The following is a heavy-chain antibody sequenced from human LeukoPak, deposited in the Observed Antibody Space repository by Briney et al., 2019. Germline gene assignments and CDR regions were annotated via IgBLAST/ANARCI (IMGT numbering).Heavy chain of an antibody. CDR3: ATDHWVYSSGYYVTFQH. Sequence: ASVKVSCKASGGTFSSYAISWVRQAPGQGLEWMGGIIPIFGTANYAQKFQGRVTMTEDTSTDTAYMELSSLRSEDTAVYYCATDHWVYSSGYYVTFQHWGQGTLVTVSS. CDR1: GGTFSSYA. CDR2: IIPIFGTA. J-gene: IGHJ1*01. V-gene: IGHV1-69*06. D-gene: IGHD3-22*01.